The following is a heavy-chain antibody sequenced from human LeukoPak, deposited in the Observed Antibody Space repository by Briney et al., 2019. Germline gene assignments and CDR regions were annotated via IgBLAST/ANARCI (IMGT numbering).Heavy chain of an antibody. CDR3: ARVMGGYSYGPYFDY. V-gene: IGHV4-4*07. CDR1: GGSINRYY. J-gene: IGHJ4*02. Sequence: SETLSLTCTVSGGSINRYYWSWIRQSAGKGLEWIGRIYTSGSTNYNPSLKSRVTMSVDTSKNQFSLKPSSVTAADTAVYYCARVMGGYSYGPYFDYWGQGTLVTVSS. D-gene: IGHD5-18*01. CDR2: IYTSGST.